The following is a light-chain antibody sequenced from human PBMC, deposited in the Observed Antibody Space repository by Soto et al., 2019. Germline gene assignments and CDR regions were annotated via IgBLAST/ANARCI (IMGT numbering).Light chain of an antibody. Sequence: EIVLTQSPGTLFLSPGERATLSCRASQSFSSSYLAWYQQKPGQAPRLLIHGVSTRATGIPDRFSGSGSGTDFTLTISRLEPEDFAAYYCQQYVTSPYIFGQGTKLEIK. V-gene: IGKV3-20*01. CDR1: QSFSSSY. CDR3: QQYVTSPYI. CDR2: GVS. J-gene: IGKJ2*01.